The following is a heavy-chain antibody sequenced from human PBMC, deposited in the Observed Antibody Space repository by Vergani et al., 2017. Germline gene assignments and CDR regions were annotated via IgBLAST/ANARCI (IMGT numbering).Heavy chain of an antibody. V-gene: IGHV3-30*02. D-gene: IGHD3-22*01. CDR3: AKLQWGRSGYTGGYYFDY. CDR2: IRYDESNK. J-gene: IGHJ4*02. Sequence: QVQLVESGGGVVQPGGSLRLSCAASGLTFSSYGMHWVRQAPGKGLEWVAFIRYDESNKYHADSVKGRFTISRDNSKNTLYLQMDSLRSEDTAVYYCAKLQWGRSGYTGGYYFDYWGQGTLVTVSS. CDR1: GLTFSSYG.